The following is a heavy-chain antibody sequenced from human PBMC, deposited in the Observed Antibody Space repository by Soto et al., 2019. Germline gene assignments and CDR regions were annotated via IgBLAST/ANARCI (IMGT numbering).Heavy chain of an antibody. CDR2: ISISCSTI. Sequence: PGGSLKLSCASSGFTFSDYYMSWIRQAPGNGLEWVSYISISCSTIYYADSVKGRFTISRDNAKNSLYLQMNSLRAEDTAVYYCAIPPWVAKNHRQSSSSWTDFWGQGXLVTVYS. CDR1: GFTFSDYY. V-gene: IGHV3-11*01. CDR3: AIPPWVAKNHRQSSSSWTDF. D-gene: IGHD6-13*01. J-gene: IGHJ4*02.